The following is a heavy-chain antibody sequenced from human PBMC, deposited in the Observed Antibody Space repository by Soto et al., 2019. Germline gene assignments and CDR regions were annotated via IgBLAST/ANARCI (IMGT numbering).Heavy chain of an antibody. V-gene: IGHV5-51*01. Sequence: GESLKISCKGSGYSFTSYWIGWARQMPGKGLEWMGIINPGDSDTRYSPSFQGQVTISADTSISTAYLQWSSLEASDTATYYCARRPSLIYGMDVWGQGTTVTVSS. CDR2: INPGDSDT. J-gene: IGHJ6*02. CDR1: GYSFTSYW. CDR3: ARRPSLIYGMDV.